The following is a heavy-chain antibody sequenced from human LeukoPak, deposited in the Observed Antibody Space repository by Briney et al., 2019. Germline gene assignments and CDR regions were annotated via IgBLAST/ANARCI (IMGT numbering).Heavy chain of an antibody. D-gene: IGHD3-10*02. V-gene: IGHV3-48*01. Sequence: PGGSLRLSCTASEFAFSTYSMNWIRQAPGKGLEWVSYISCPGSRIYYSDSVKGRFTISRDNPKNSLFLQMNSLRAEDTAVYYCAELGITMIGGVWGKGTTVTISS. J-gene: IGHJ6*04. CDR2: ISCPGSRI. CDR1: EFAFSTYS. CDR3: AELGITMIGGV.